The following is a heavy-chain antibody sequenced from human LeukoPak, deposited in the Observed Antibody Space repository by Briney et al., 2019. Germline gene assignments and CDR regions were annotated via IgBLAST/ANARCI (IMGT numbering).Heavy chain of an antibody. CDR3: ARGRDGYSDY. Sequence: GGSLRLSCAASGFTFSSYWMHWVRQAPGKGLVWVSRISSDGISTSYPDSVKGRFTISRDNAKNTLYLQMNSLRAEDTAVYYCARGRDGYSDYWGQGTLVTVSS. CDR2: ISSDGIST. D-gene: IGHD5-24*01. V-gene: IGHV3-74*01. J-gene: IGHJ4*02. CDR1: GFTFSSYW.